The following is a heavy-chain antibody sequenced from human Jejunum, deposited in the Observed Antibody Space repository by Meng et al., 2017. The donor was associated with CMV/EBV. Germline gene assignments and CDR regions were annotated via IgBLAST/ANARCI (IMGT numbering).Heavy chain of an antibody. CDR1: GFTFSDEW. D-gene: IGHD3-10*01. J-gene: IGHJ5*02. CDR3: ATDQGTHGWFDP. CDR2: INQDGSEK. Sequence: AASGFTFSDEWMSWVRQAPGKGRAWVANINQDGSEKYFADSVKGRFTISRDNAKKSIYLHMNSLRTEDTAVYYCATDQGTHGWFDPWGQGTLVTVSS. V-gene: IGHV3-7*01.